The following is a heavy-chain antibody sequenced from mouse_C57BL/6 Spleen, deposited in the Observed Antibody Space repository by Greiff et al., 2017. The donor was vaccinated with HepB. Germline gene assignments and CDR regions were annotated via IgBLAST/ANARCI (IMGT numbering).Heavy chain of an antibody. D-gene: IGHD1-1*01. CDR3: ASITTVVATDYAMDY. Sequence: QVQLKQSGAELARPGASVKLSCKASGYTFTSYGISWVKQRTGQGLEWIGEIYPRSGNTYYNEKFKGKATLTADKSSSTAYMELRSLTSEDSAVYFCASITTVVATDYAMDYWGQGTSVTVSS. CDR1: GYTFTSYG. V-gene: IGHV1-81*01. J-gene: IGHJ4*01. CDR2: IYPRSGNT.